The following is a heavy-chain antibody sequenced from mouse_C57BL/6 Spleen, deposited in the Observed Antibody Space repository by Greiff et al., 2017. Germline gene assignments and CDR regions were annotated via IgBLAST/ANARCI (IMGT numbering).Heavy chain of an antibody. Sequence: EVQLQQSGPELVKPGDSVKISCKASGYSFTGYFMNWVMQSHGKSLEWIGRINPYNGDTFYNQKFKGKATLTVDKSSSTAHMELRSLTSEDSAVYYCAEGSNSYAMGYWGQGTSVTVSS. CDR2: INPYNGDT. D-gene: IGHD2-5*01. J-gene: IGHJ4*01. V-gene: IGHV1-20*01. CDR3: AEGSNSYAMGY. CDR1: GYSFTGYF.